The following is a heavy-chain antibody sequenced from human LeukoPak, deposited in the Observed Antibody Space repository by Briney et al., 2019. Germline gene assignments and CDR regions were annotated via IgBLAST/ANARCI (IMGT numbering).Heavy chain of an antibody. V-gene: IGHV4-4*09. CDR1: GGSISSYY. CDR3: AKHDTLFGAAHYYMDV. CDR2: IYISGNT. J-gene: IGHJ6*03. Sequence: SETLSLTCTVSGGSISSYYWSWIRQPPGKGLEWIGYIYISGNTNYNPSLKGRVTISLDTSKNHFSLNLTSVTAADTAVYYCAKHDTLFGAAHYYMDVWGKGTTVTVSS. D-gene: IGHD3-3*01.